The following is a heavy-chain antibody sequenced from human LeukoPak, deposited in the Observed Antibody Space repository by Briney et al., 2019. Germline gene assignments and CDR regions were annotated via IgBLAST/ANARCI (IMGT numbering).Heavy chain of an antibody. CDR2: INPSGGST. Sequence: GASVKVSCKASGGTFSSYAISWVRQAPGQGLEWMGIINPSGGSTTYAQKFQGRVAMTRDTSTSRVYMEVSSLRSEDTAVYYCARTYSSSDEFDYWGQGTLVTVSS. V-gene: IGHV1-46*01. J-gene: IGHJ4*02. D-gene: IGHD6-13*01. CDR3: ARTYSSSDEFDY. CDR1: GGTFSSYA.